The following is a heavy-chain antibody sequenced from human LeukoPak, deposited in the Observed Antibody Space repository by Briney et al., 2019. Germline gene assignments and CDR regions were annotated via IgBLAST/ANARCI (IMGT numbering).Heavy chain of an antibody. CDR2: LYDSGST. CDR1: GGSISSYY. Sequence: SETLSLTCTVSGGSISSYYWNWIRQPPGKGLEWIGHLYDSGSTNYKPSLKSRVTISMGTSKNQFSLKLSSVTAADTAVYYCARGGRYYRFFDYWGQGVLVTVAS. D-gene: IGHD2-15*01. CDR3: ARGGRYYRFFDY. V-gene: IGHV4-59*01. J-gene: IGHJ4*02.